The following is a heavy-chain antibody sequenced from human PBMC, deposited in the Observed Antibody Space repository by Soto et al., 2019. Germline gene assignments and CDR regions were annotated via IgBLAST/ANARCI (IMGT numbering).Heavy chain of an antibody. D-gene: IGHD5-12*01. J-gene: IGHJ3*02. V-gene: IGHV1-69*02. CDR3: ARGGMATSRSDDAFDI. Sequence: SVKVSCKASGGTFSSYTISWVRQAPGQGLEWMGRIIPILGIANYAQKFQGRVTITADKSTSTAYMELSSLRSEDTAVYYCARGGMATSRSDDAFDIWAQGTMVTGSS. CDR1: GGTFSSYT. CDR2: IIPILGIA.